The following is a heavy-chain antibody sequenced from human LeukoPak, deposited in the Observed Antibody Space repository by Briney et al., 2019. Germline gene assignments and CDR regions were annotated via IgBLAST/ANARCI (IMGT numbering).Heavy chain of an antibody. Sequence: GGSLRLSCAASGFTFSDYYMSWIRQAPGKGLEWVSYISSSGSTIYYADSVKGRFTISRDNAKNSLYLQMNSLRAEDTAVYYCAREIVVVPAAIYYYYYGMDVWGQGTTVTVSS. V-gene: IGHV3-11*01. J-gene: IGHJ6*02. CDR2: ISSSGSTI. CDR1: GFTFSDYY. D-gene: IGHD2-2*01. CDR3: AREIVVVPAAIYYYYYGMDV.